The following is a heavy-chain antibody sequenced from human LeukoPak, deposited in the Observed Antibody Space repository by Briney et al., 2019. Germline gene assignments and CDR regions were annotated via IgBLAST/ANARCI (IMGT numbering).Heavy chain of an antibody. CDR2: MNPNSGNT. Sequence: ASVKVSCKASGYTFTSYDINWVRQATGQGLEWMGWMNPNSGNTGYAQKFQGRVTMTRNTSISTAYLQWSSLRASDTAMYYCARQGNCVNNNCPLTFDYWGQGTLVTVSS. D-gene: IGHD1-1*01. CDR1: GYTFTSYD. V-gene: IGHV1-8*01. CDR3: ARQGNCVNNNCPLTFDY. J-gene: IGHJ4*02.